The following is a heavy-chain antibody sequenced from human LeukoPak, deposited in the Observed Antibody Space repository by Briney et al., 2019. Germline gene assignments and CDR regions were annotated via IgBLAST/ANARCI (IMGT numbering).Heavy chain of an antibody. Sequence: GGSLRLSCAASGFTFSSYGMHWVRQAPGKGLEWVAVISYDGSNKYYADSVRGRFIVSRDNSRNTVYLQMNSLRLEDTALYHCVRDPIPGYPDYFDCWGRGTLVTVSS. CDR1: GFTFSSYG. J-gene: IGHJ4*02. V-gene: IGHV3-30*03. CDR3: VRDPIPGYPDYFDC. D-gene: IGHD2-15*01. CDR2: ISYDGSNK.